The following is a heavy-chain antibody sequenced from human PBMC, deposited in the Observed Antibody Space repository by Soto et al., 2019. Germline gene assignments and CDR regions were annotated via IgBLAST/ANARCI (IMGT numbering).Heavy chain of an antibody. CDR3: AKDTAMVKAVAGPTFYYYYGMDV. CDR2: IIPIFGTA. J-gene: IGHJ6*02. CDR1: GGTFSSYA. Sequence: ASVKVSCKASGGTFSSYAISWVRQAPGQGLEWMGGIIPIFGTANYAQKFQGRVTITADESTSTAYMELSSLRSEDTAVYYCAKDTAMVKAVAGPTFYYYYGMDVWGQGTTVTVSS. D-gene: IGHD5-18*01. V-gene: IGHV1-69*13.